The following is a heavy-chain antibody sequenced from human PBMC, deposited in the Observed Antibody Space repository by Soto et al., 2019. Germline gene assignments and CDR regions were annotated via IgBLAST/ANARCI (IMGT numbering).Heavy chain of an antibody. J-gene: IGHJ4*02. D-gene: IGHD6-13*01. CDR2: IYSAGSA. V-gene: IGHV3-66*01. CDR3: ARVPSSSYHYFDY. CDR1: GFTVSTYY. Sequence: WVSLRLSCAASGFTVSTYYMSWVRQAPGKGLEWVSVIYSAGSADFADSVKGRFTVSRDNSKNTLFLQMSSLRAEDTAVYYCARVPSSSYHYFDYWGQGTLVTVSS.